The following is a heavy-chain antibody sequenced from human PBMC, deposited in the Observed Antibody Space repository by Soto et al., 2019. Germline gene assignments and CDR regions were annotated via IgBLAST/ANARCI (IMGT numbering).Heavy chain of an antibody. CDR1: GLIFSNYK. V-gene: IGHV3-74*01. CDR2: INTDGSIT. J-gene: IGHJ4*02. CDR3: ARDTDGLHY. Sequence: EVQLVESGGGLVQPGGSLRLSRAASGLIFSNYKMHWVRQAPGKGLVWVSRINTDGSITDYADSVKGRFTVSRDNAKNTLYLQMNSLRAEDTAVYYCARDTDGLHYWGQGTLVTVSS.